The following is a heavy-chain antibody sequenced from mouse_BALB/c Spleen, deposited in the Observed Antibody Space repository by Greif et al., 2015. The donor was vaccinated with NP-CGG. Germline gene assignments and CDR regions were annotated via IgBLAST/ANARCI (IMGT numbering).Heavy chain of an antibody. CDR3: ARPYGNYGTWFAY. CDR2: ISSGSSTI. Sequence: EVQRVESGGGLVQPGGSRKLSCAASGFTFSSFGMHWVRQAPEKGLEWVAYISSGSSTIYYADTVKGRFTISRDNPKNTLFLQMTSLRSEDTAMYYCARPYGNYGTWFAYWGQGTLVTVSA. D-gene: IGHD2-1*01. V-gene: IGHV5-17*02. J-gene: IGHJ3*01. CDR1: GFTFSSFG.